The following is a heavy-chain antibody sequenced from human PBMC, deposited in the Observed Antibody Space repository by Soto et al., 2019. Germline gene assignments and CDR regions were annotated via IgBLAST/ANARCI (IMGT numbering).Heavy chain of an antibody. V-gene: IGHV1-69*06. D-gene: IGHD3-3*01. CDR1: GGTFSSYA. J-gene: IGHJ6*02. CDR2: IIPIFGTA. CDR3: ARDPYDFWSGYQYYYGMDV. Sequence: QVQLVQSGAEVKKPGSSVKVSCKASGGTFSSYAISWVRQAPGQGLEWMGGIIPIFGTANYAQKFQGRVTITADKSTSTAYMELSSLRSEDTAVYYCARDPYDFWSGYQYYYGMDVRGQGTTVSVSS.